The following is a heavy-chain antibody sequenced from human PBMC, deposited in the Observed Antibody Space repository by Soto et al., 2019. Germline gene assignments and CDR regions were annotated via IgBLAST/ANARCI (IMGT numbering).Heavy chain of an antibody. CDR3: ARLVREYYYYYMDV. Sequence: SETLSLTCTVSGDSISSSKYHWGWIRQPPGKGLEWIGNMYYSGSTYYNPSLKSRVTISVDTSKNQFSLKLSSVTAADTAAYYCARLVREYYYYYMDVWGKGTTVTVSS. D-gene: IGHD3-10*01. CDR1: GDSISSSKYH. V-gene: IGHV4-39*01. J-gene: IGHJ6*03. CDR2: MYYSGST.